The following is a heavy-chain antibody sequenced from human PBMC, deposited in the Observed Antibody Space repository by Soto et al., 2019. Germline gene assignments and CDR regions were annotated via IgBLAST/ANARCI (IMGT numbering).Heavy chain of an antibody. V-gene: IGHV4-59*01. CDR3: ARDRTSSGYYFDYSLDY. CDR2: MYHTGNA. J-gene: IGHJ4*02. D-gene: IGHD3-22*01. CDR1: GGSLSGYY. Sequence: SETLSLTCAVNGGSLSGYYWSWIRQPPGKGLEYIAYMYHTGNAKYNPSLQSRVTLSVDTSKNQFSLRLASVTAADTAVYYCARDRTSSGYYFDYSLDYWGQGTRVTVSS.